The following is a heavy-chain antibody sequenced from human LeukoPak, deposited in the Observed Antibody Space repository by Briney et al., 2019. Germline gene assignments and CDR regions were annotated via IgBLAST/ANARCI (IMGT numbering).Heavy chain of an antibody. D-gene: IGHD2-8*01. J-gene: IGHJ4*02. Sequence: PGGSLRLSCAASGFSFSSYAMHWVRQAPGKGLEWVAVISYDGSNKYYADSVKGRFTISRDNSKNTLYLQMNSLRAEDTAVYYCARSRMVDYWGQGTLVTVSS. V-gene: IGHV3-30*19. CDR3: ARSRMVDY. CDR1: GFSFSSYA. CDR2: ISYDGSNK.